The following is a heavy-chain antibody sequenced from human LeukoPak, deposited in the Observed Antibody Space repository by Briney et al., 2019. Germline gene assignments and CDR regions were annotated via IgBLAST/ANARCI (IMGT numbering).Heavy chain of an antibody. CDR1: GFTFSDYY. CDR2: ISSSGSTI. Sequence: PGGSLRLSCAASGFTFSDYYMSWIRQAPGKGLEWVSYISSSGSTIYYADSVKGRFTISRDNTKNSLYLQMNSLRAEDTAVYYXXXXXXXXXSCYGLLIDYWGQGTLVTVSS. CDR3: XXXXXXXXSCYGLLIDY. V-gene: IGHV3-11*01. D-gene: IGHD2-2*01. J-gene: IGHJ4*02.